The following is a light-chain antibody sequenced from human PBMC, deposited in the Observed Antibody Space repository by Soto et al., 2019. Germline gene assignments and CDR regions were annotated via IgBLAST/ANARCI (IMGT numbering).Light chain of an antibody. CDR2: DVS. J-gene: IGLJ2*01. CDR3: SSYTRSSTLYVV. V-gene: IGLV2-14*01. CDR1: SSDVGGYNY. Sequence: QSALTQPASVSGSPGQSITISCTGTSSDVGGYNYVSWYQQHPGKAPKLMIYDVSNRPSGVSNRFSGSKSGNTASLTISGLQAEDEADYYCSSYTRSSTLYVVFGGGTKHTVL.